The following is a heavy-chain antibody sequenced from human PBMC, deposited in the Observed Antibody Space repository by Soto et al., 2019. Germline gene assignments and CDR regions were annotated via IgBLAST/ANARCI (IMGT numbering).Heavy chain of an antibody. J-gene: IGHJ6*02. CDR1: GFSFSSYA. Sequence: GGSLRLSCSASGFSFSSYAMHWVRQAPGKGLEWVAVIWNDGTKKYYADSVKGRFAISRDNSKNIFYLQVSSLRAEDTALYYCARDHSSSYYDYYGMDVWGQGTTVTVSS. CDR2: IWNDGTKK. CDR3: ARDHSSSYYDYYGMDV. V-gene: IGHV3-33*01. D-gene: IGHD6-6*01.